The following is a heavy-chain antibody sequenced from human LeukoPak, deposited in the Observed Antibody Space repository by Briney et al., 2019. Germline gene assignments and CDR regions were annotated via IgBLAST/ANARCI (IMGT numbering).Heavy chain of an antibody. V-gene: IGHV3-23*01. Sequence: GGSLRLSCAASGFSFSSFAMTWVRQAPGKGLEWLSGIIDTGGATYYADSLKGRFTISRDNSKNTLFLQMNSLRAEDTAVYYCAKFNGHPTTNYYMDVWGEGTTVTVSS. CDR3: AKFNGHPTTNYYMDV. CDR1: GFSFSSFA. D-gene: IGHD3-10*01. CDR2: IIDTGGAT. J-gene: IGHJ6*04.